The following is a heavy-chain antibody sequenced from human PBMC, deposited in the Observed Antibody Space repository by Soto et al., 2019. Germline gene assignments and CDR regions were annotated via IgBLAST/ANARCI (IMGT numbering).Heavy chain of an antibody. Sequence: QEQLQESGPGLVKPSQNLSLTCTVSGVPSSSGDEYWRWIRQPPVKGLEWIGYIYYSGRTYDNLYLKIRVTISVDTAKHQFSMKLSSVTPADPALYYCARLFSDMSSWGRGTLVTVSS. D-gene: IGHD2-15*01. CDR1: GVPSSSGDEY. V-gene: IGHV4-30-4*01. J-gene: IGHJ5*01. CDR2: IYYSGRT. CDR3: ARLFSDMSS.